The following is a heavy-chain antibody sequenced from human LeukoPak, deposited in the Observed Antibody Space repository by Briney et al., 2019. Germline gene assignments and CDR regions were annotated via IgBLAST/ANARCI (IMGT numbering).Heavy chain of an antibody. V-gene: IGHV1-2*02. CDR1: GYTFTGYY. CDR2: INPNSGGT. Sequence: SVKVSCKASGYTFTGYYMHWVRQAPGQGLEWMGWINPNSGGTNYAQKFQGRVTMTRDTSISTAYMELSRLRSDDTAVYYCATLLAIAVAGTVGDYWGQGTLVTVSS. D-gene: IGHD6-19*01. J-gene: IGHJ4*02. CDR3: ATLLAIAVAGTVGDY.